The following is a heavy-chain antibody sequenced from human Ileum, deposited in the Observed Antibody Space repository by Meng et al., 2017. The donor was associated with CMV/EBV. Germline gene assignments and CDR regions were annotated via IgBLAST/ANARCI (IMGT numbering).Heavy chain of an antibody. CDR1: GYTFSDYY. J-gene: IGHJ3*02. Sequence: ASVTVSCKASGYTFSDYYMHWVRQAPGQGLEWMGWINPNRGGTNYAQKFQGRVTMTRDTSINTAYMDLSRLRSDDTAVYYCARGRGGSYADAFDIWGQGTMVTVSS. CDR2: INPNRGGT. D-gene: IGHD1-26*01. CDR3: ARGRGGSYADAFDI. V-gene: IGHV1-2*02.